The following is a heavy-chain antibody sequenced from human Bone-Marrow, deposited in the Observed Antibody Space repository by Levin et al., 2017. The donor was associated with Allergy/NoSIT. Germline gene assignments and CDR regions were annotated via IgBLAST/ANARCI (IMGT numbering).Heavy chain of an antibody. J-gene: IGHJ6*02. CDR2: IYSSGNT. D-gene: IGHD3-22*01. CDR1: GASISSNDYY. Sequence: MTSETLSLTCTVSGASISSNDYYWSWIRQPPGKGLEWIGYIYSSGNTHYNPSLKSRVTMSLDASKNQISLKLNSVTAADTAVYYCARDRDYYDSSGYDIVYYGMDVWGQGTTVTASS. V-gene: IGHV4-30-4*01. CDR3: ARDRDYYDSSGYDIVYYGMDV.